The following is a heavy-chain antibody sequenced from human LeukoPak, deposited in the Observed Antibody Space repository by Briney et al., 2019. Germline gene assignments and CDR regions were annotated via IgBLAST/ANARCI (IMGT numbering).Heavy chain of an antibody. CDR2: IYYSGNT. D-gene: IGHD2-15*01. Sequence: PSETLSLTCTVSGGSISGHYWSWIRQPPGKGLESIGYIYYSGNTNYSPSLKSRVTISVDTSKNQFSLTLTSVTAADTAAYYCARGGWSLDYWGQGTLVTVSS. CDR3: ARGGWSLDY. J-gene: IGHJ4*02. V-gene: IGHV4-59*11. CDR1: GGSISGHY.